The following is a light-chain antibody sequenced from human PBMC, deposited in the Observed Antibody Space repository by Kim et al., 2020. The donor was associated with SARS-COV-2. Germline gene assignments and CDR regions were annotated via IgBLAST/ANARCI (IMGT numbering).Light chain of an antibody. V-gene: IGKV3-20*01. CDR1: QTILSNS. J-gene: IGKJ4*01. Sequence: SPGESATLSCRASQTILSNSLAWYQQKPGQAPRLLIYDASTRATGIPDRFSGRGSGTDFTLTISRLEPEDFALYYCQQYGTSFLTFGGGTKVDIK. CDR3: QQYGTSFLT. CDR2: DAS.